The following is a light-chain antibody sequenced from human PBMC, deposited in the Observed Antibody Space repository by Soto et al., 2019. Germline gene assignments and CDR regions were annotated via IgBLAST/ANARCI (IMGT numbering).Light chain of an antibody. J-gene: IGKJ3*01. V-gene: IGKV1-39*01. CDR3: QQSHITSFT. Sequence: DIQMTQSPSSLSASVGARVTITCRASQTITNYLNWYQHKPGKAPKLLIYAASSLQSGVPSRFSGSGSGTDFTLTISSLQPEDFATYCGQQSHITSFTCGPGTKVVIK. CDR2: AAS. CDR1: QTITNY.